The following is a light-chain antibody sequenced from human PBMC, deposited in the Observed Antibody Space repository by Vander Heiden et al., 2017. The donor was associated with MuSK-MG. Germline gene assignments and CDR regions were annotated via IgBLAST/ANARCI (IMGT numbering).Light chain of an antibody. CDR2: YDD. Sequence: QSVLTQPPSVSAAPGQRVTISLSGSTSNSGKNDVSWYRPLPGRAPNVLVYYDDLGPSGVSSRFSASKSGTTASLAISGLQAEVEAEYYFATWDSRRNGYVFGSGTTVTVL. CDR1: TSNSGKND. V-gene: IGLV1-36*01. J-gene: IGLJ1*01. CDR3: ATWDSRRNGYV.